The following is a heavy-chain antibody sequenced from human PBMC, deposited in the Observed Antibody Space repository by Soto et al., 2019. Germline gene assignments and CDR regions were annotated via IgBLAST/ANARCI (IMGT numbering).Heavy chain of an antibody. D-gene: IGHD6-19*01. Sequence: EVQLLESGGGLVQPGESLRLSCVASGFTFSNYAMSLFRQSQGKVLEWVSGISGSGGTTYYVDTVNGRFTISRDNSKNTLFLHMDSPRRGDAAVYYCAIGPQQWLTLFEYWGQGALVTVSS. CDR1: GFTFSNYA. CDR3: AIGPQQWLTLFEY. CDR2: ISGSGGTT. J-gene: IGHJ4*02. V-gene: IGHV3-23*01.